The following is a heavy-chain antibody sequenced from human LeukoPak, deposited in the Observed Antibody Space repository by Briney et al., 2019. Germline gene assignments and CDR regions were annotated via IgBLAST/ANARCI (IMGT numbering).Heavy chain of an antibody. CDR1: GFTFDTHA. Sequence: GGSLRLSCAASGFTFDTHAMGWVRQAPGKGLEWVSAIGSSGGGTYYADSVKGRFTISRDNSKNTVFLQMDSLRAEDTAVYYCSKGRASGLVDWFDPWGQGTLVTVSS. V-gene: IGHV3-23*01. D-gene: IGHD6-13*01. CDR2: IGSSGGGT. CDR3: SKGRASGLVDWFDP. J-gene: IGHJ5*02.